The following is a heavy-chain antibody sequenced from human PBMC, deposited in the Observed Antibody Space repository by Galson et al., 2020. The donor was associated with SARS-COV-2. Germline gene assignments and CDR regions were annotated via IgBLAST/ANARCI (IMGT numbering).Heavy chain of an antibody. V-gene: IGHV3-20*01. J-gene: IGHJ5*02. CDR2: INHNGGSV. CDR3: VRDDADILTGFYASGLFDP. Sequence: GESLKISCAASGFNFASFTMSWVRLVPGKGLEWVSGINHNGGSVGYADSVRGRFTMSRDNANSVIYLQMDSLRVEDTASYHCVRDDADILTGFYASGLFDPWGLGTLVTVSS. CDR1: GFNFASFT. D-gene: IGHD3-9*01.